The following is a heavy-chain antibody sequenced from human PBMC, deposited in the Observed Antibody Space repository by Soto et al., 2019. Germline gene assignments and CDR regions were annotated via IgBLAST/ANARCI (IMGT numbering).Heavy chain of an antibody. D-gene: IGHD2-15*01. CDR2: ISGSGGST. CDR3: AKAIRYCSGGSCLHPPAFDI. Sequence: HPGGSLRLSCAASGFTFSSYAMSWVLQAPGKGLEWVSAISGSGGSTYYADSVKGRFTISRDNSKNTLYLQMNSLRAEDTAVYYCAKAIRYCSGGSCLHPPAFDIWGQGTMVTVSS. J-gene: IGHJ3*02. CDR1: GFTFSSYA. V-gene: IGHV3-23*01.